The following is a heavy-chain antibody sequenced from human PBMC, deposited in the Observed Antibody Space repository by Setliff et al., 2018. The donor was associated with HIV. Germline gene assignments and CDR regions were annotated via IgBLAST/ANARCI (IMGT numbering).Heavy chain of an antibody. CDR2: ISGSGSAM. V-gene: IGHV3-48*03. D-gene: IGHD3-22*01. Sequence: GESLKISCAASGFTFSSYEMNWVRQAPGKGLEWVSYISGSGSAMYYADSVEGRFTISRDNAKNSLYLQMNSLRAEDTAVYHCARGHYFKDVWGQGTTVTVS. CDR3: ARGHYFKDV. J-gene: IGHJ6*02. CDR1: GFTFSSYE.